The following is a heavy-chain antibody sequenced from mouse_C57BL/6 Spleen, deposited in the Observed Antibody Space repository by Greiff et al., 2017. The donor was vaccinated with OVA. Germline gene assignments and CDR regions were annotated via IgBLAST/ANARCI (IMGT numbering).Heavy chain of an antibody. V-gene: IGHV14-4*01. J-gene: IGHJ4*01. CDR1: GFNIKDDY. Sequence: EVQLQESGAELVRPGASVKLSCTASGFNIKDDYMHWVKQRPEQGLEWIGWIDPENGDTEYASKFQGKATITADTSSNTAYLQLSSLTSEDTAVYYCTTNSNYGDYAMDYWGQGTSVTVSS. CDR2: IDPENGDT. CDR3: TTNSNYGDYAMDY. D-gene: IGHD2-5*01.